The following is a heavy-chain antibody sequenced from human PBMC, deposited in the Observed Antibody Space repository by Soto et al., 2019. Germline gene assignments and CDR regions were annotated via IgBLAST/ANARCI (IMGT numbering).Heavy chain of an antibody. CDR1: GGSISSGGYY. D-gene: IGHD3-22*01. J-gene: IGHJ3*02. CDR3: ARRSRYYDSSGYYGDAFDI. V-gene: IGHV4-31*03. CDR2: IYYSGST. Sequence: SETLSLTCTVSGGSISSGGYYWSWIRQHPGKGLEWIGYIYYSGSTYYNPSLKSRVTISVDTSKNQFSLKLSSVTAADTAVYYCARRSRYYDSSGYYGDAFDIWGQGTMVT.